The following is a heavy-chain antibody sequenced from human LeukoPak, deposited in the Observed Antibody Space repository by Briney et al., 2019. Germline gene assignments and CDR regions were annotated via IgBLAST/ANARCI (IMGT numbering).Heavy chain of an antibody. Sequence: ASVKVSYKASGGTFSSYAISWVRQAPGQGLEWMGGIIPIFVTANYAQKFQGRVTITADESTSTAYMELSSLRSEDTAVYYCARKGFGEYWFDPWGQGTLVTVSS. V-gene: IGHV1-69*01. J-gene: IGHJ5*02. CDR1: GGTFSSYA. CDR3: ARKGFGEYWFDP. D-gene: IGHD3-10*01. CDR2: IIPIFVTA.